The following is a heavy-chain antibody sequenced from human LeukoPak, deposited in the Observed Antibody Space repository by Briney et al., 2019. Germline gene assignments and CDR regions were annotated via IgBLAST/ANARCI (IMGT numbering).Heavy chain of an antibody. Sequence: GGSLRLSCAASGFSFTNAWMTWVRQAPGKGLEWLGRIKSNSDGGTADYAAPVKGRFTISRDDSKNTLFLQMNSLKTEDTAVYYCTTYMVTTTRWFDPWGQGTLVTVSS. CDR3: TTYMVTTTRWFDP. J-gene: IGHJ5*02. CDR1: GFSFTNAW. CDR2: IKSNSDGGTA. D-gene: IGHD5-12*01. V-gene: IGHV3-15*01.